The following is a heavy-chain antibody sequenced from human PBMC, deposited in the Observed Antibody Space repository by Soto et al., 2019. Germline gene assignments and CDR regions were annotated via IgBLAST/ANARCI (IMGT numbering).Heavy chain of an antibody. CDR1: GFTFSSYG. CDR2: ISYDGSNK. J-gene: IGHJ6*02. V-gene: IGHV3-30*18. CDR3: AQDGGSSGSKVGHYYYGMDV. D-gene: IGHD3-22*01. Sequence: QVQLVESGGGVVQPGRSLRLSCAASGFTFSSYGMHWVRQAPGKGLEWVAVISYDGSNKYYADSVKGRFTISRDNSKNTLYLHMNSLRAEDTAVYYCAQDGGSSGSKVGHYYYGMDVWGQGTTVTVSS.